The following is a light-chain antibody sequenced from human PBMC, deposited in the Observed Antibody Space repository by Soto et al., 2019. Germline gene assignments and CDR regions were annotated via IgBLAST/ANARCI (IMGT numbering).Light chain of an antibody. CDR1: QSIDRY. CDR3: QQSYTIPFT. J-gene: IGKJ2*01. CDR2: GAS. Sequence: DIQMTQSPSSLSASVGDRVTITCRASQSIDRYLNWYQQKPGTAPKLLISGASSLRSGVPSRFSGSGSGTDFTLTISSLQPEDFATYFCQQSYTIPFTFGQGTKVDIK. V-gene: IGKV1-39*01.